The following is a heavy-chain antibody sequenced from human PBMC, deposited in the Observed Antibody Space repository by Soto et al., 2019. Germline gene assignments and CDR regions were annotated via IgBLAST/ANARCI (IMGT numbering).Heavy chain of an antibody. D-gene: IGHD4-4*01. CDR1: GFSFSDYS. CDR3: AKDERPGLQSNFDY. Sequence: PGGSLRLSCAASGFSFSDYSMNWVRQAPGKGLEWVSAISGSGGSTYYTDSVKGRFTISRDNSKNTLYLQMNSLRAEDTAVYYCAKDERPGLQSNFDYWGQGTLVTVSS. V-gene: IGHV3-23*01. CDR2: ISGSGGST. J-gene: IGHJ4*02.